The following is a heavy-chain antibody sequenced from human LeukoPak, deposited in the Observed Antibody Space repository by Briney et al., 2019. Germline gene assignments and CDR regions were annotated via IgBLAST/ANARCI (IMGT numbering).Heavy chain of an antibody. J-gene: IGHJ5*02. Sequence: PGGSLRLSCAASGFTFSSYGMSWVRQAPGKGLERVSAISGSGGSTYYADSVKGRFTVSRDNSKNTLYLQMNSLRAEDTAVYYCAKEPYYDYWSGYSNMYNWFDPWGQGTLVTVSS. CDR3: AKEPYYDYWSGYSNMYNWFDP. D-gene: IGHD3-3*01. V-gene: IGHV3-23*01. CDR2: ISGSGGST. CDR1: GFTFSSYG.